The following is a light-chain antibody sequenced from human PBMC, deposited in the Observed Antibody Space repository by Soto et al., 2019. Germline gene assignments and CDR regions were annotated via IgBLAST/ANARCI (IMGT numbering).Light chain of an antibody. CDR3: AAWDDSLNGVL. J-gene: IGLJ2*01. CDR1: SFNIGSNT. Sequence: QSVLTQPPSASGTPGQRVTISCSGSSFNIGSNTVTWSQQLPGTAPKLLIDNSNERPSGVPDRFSGSKSGTPASLAISGLQSEDEADYYCAAWDDSLNGVLFGGGTKLTVL. V-gene: IGLV1-44*01. CDR2: NSN.